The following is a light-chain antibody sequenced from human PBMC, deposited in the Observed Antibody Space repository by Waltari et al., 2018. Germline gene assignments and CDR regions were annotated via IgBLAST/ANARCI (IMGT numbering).Light chain of an antibody. Sequence: EVVLTQSPGTLSLSPGDRATLSCRASQSIGRYIVWYQQRPGQAPRLLIYAASTRTTGIPDRFRGSGYGTDFSLTIDRLEPEDFAVYFCQNHERLPATFGQGTGVEIK. J-gene: IGKJ1*01. CDR3: QNHERLPAT. CDR2: AAS. CDR1: QSIGRY. V-gene: IGKV3-20*01.